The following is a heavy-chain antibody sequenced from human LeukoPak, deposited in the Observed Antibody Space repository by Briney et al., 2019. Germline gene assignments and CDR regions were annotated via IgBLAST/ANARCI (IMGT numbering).Heavy chain of an antibody. J-gene: IGHJ5*02. D-gene: IGHD3-10*01. CDR1: GYTFTSYH. Sequence: SVKVSCKASGYTFTSYHMHWVRQAPGQGLEWMGGIIPIFGTANYAQKFQGRVTITADESTSTAYMELSSLRSENTAVYYCARVTMVRGVITNWFDPWGQGTLVTVSS. CDR2: IIPIFGTA. V-gene: IGHV1-69*13. CDR3: ARVTMVRGVITNWFDP.